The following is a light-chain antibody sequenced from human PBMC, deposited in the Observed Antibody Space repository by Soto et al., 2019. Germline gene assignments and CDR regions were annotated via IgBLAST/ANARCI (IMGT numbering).Light chain of an antibody. J-gene: IGLJ2*01. V-gene: IGLV3-21*04. CDR3: HVWDSSSDHVV. CDR2: YDS. Sequence: SYELTQPPSVSVAPGKTARITCGGNNIGSKSVHWYQQKPGQAPVLVIYYDSDRPSGIPERFSGSNSGNTATLTNSRVEAGDEADYYCHVWDSSSDHVVFGRGTKVTVL. CDR1: NIGSKS.